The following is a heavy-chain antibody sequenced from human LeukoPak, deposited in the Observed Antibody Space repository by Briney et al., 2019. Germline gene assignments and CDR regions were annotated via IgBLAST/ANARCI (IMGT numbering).Heavy chain of an antibody. CDR1: GFTFSSYW. CDR2: INSDESST. V-gene: IGHV3-74*01. CDR3: AREGSGWYYFDY. D-gene: IGHD6-19*01. Sequence: GGSLRLSCAASGFTFSSYWMHWVRQAPGKGLVWVSRINSDESSTSYADSVKGRFTISRDNAKNTPYLQMNSLRAEDTAVYYCAREGSGWYYFDYWGQGTLVTVSS. J-gene: IGHJ4*02.